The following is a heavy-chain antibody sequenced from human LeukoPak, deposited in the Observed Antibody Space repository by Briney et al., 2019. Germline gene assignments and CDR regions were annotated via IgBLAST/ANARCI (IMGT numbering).Heavy chain of an antibody. CDR3: AKAARIMATNQFDY. V-gene: IGHV3-23*01. J-gene: IGHJ4*02. CDR1: GFTVSSNY. CDR2: ISGSGGST. D-gene: IGHD5-24*01. Sequence: GGSLRLSCAASGFTVSSNYMSWVRQAPGKGLGGVSAISGSGGSTYYADSVKGRFTISRDNSKNTLYLQMNSLRAEDTAVYYCAKAARIMATNQFDYWGQGTLVTVSS.